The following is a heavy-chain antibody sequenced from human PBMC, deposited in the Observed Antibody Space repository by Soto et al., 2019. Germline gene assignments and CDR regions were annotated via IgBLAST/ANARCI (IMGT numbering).Heavy chain of an antibody. V-gene: IGHV6-1*01. CDR1: GDSVCSNSGA. Sequence: PSQALSLTCALSGDSVCSNSGAWNWIRQSPSRGLEWLGRTYYRSKWYNDYAVSVKSRITINPDTSKNQFSLQLNSVTPEDTAVYYCAREVDIVVVPAARRGMDVWGQGTTVTVSS. CDR2: TYYRSKWYN. D-gene: IGHD2-2*03. CDR3: AREVDIVVVPAARRGMDV. J-gene: IGHJ6*02.